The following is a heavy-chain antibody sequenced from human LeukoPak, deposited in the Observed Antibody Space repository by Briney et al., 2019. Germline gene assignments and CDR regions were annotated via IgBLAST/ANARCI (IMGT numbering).Heavy chain of an antibody. D-gene: IGHD5-18*01. CDR1: GGSISSGGYY. J-gene: IGHJ4*02. CDR2: IYYSGST. V-gene: IGHV4-31*03. Sequence: SEILSLTCTVSGGSISSGGYYWSWIRQHPGKGLEWIGYIYYSGSTYYNPSLKGRVTISVDTSKNQFSLKLSSVTAADTAVYYCARVRDTAQDFDYWGQGTLVTVSS. CDR3: ARVRDTAQDFDY.